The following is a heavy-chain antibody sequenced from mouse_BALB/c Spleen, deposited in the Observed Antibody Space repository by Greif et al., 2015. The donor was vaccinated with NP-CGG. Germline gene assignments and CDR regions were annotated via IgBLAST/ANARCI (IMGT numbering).Heavy chain of an antibody. CDR1: GYTFTSYW. V-gene: IGHV1S22*01. CDR2: IYPGSGST. D-gene: IGHD2-4*01. CDR3: TLYDYEGFAY. Sequence: LQQPGSELVRPGASVKLSCKASGYTFTSYWMHWVKQRHGQGLEWIGNIYPGSGSTNYDEKFKSKGTLTVDTSSSTAYMHLSSLTSEDSAVYYCTLYDYEGFAYWGQGTLVTVSA. J-gene: IGHJ3*01.